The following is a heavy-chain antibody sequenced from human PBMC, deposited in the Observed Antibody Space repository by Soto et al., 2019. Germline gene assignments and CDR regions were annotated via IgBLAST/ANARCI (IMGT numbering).Heavy chain of an antibody. V-gene: IGHV4-4*02. D-gene: IGHD6-6*01. CDR1: SGSISSSNW. Sequence: SETLSLTCAVSSGSISSSNWWSWVRQPPGKGLEWIGEIYHSGSTNYNPSLKSRVTISVDKSKNQFSLKLSSVTAADTAVYYCARAGSSSSVNDAFDIWGQGTMVTVSS. CDR2: IYHSGST. CDR3: ARAGSSSSVNDAFDI. J-gene: IGHJ3*02.